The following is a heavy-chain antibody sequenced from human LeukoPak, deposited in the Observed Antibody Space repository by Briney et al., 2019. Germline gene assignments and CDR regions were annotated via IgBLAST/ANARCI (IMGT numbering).Heavy chain of an antibody. CDR3: ARSPGGVGDFDY. D-gene: IGHD1-26*01. CDR2: INPSGGST. Sequence: ASVKVSWKASGYTFTSYYMHWVRQAPGQGLEWMGIINPSGGSTSYAQKFQGRVTMTRDTSTSTVYMELSSLRSEDTAVYYCARSPGGVGDFDYWGQGTLVTVSS. V-gene: IGHV1-46*03. CDR1: GYTFTSYY. J-gene: IGHJ4*02.